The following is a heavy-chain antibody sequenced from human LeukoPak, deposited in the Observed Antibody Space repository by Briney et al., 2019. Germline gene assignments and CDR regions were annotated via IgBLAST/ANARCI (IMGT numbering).Heavy chain of an antibody. V-gene: IGHV4-4*02. J-gene: IGHJ4*02. CDR1: GGSISSSNW. CDR3: ARAAGYSSSWYRDYFDY. Sequence: SETLSLTCAVSGGSISSSNWWSWVRQPPGKGQEWIGEIYHSGSTNYNPSLKSRVTISVDKSKNQFSLKLSSVTAADTAVYYCARAAGYSSSWYRDYFDYWGQGTLVTVSS. CDR2: IYHSGST. D-gene: IGHD6-13*01.